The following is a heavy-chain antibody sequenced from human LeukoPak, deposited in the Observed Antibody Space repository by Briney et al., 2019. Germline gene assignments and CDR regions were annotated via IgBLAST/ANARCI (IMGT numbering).Heavy chain of an antibody. CDR2: IYYSGGT. V-gene: IGHV4-39*01. D-gene: IGHD3-3*01. CDR3: AGGGTYYDFWSGYYWESTVDY. Sequence: PSETLSLTCTVSGGSVSSSSYYWGWIRQPPGKGLEWTGTIYYSGGTYYNPSLKSRVTISVDTSKNQFSLKLSSVTAADTAVYYCAGGGTYYDFWSGYYWESTVDYWGQGTLVTVSS. J-gene: IGHJ4*02. CDR1: GGSVSSSSYY.